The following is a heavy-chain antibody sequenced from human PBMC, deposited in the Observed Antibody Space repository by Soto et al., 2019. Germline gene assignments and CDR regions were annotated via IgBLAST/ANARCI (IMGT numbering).Heavy chain of an antibody. CDR1: GFTFINYA. J-gene: IGHJ2*01. Sequence: EVQLLESGGGLVQPGGSLRLSCVGSGFTFINYAMNWVRQTPGKGLEWVSTISGGGDRTFDADTVKGRFTISRDNSKNMVNLQMNSLRTDVKDVYYCARKVLGSTSRPDWWYFDLWGRGTLVTVSS. V-gene: IGHV3-23*01. CDR2: ISGGGDRT. CDR3: ARKVLGSTSRPDWWYFDL. D-gene: IGHD2-2*01.